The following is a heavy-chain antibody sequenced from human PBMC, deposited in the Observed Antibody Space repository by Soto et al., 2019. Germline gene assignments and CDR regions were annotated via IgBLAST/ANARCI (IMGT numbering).Heavy chain of an antibody. CDR3: ARDHLGYCSSTSCPGNYYGMDV. Sequence: PGGSLRLSCAASGFTFSSYAMSWVRQAPGKGLEWVSSISSSSSYIYYADSVKGRFTISRDNAKNSLYLQMNSLRAEDTAVYYYARDHLGYCSSTSCPGNYYGMDVWGQGATVTVSS. V-gene: IGHV3-21*01. CDR2: ISSSSSYI. J-gene: IGHJ6*02. D-gene: IGHD2-2*01. CDR1: GFTFSSYA.